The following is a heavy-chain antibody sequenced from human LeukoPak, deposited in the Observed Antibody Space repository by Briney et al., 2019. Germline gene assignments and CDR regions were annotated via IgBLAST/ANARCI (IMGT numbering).Heavy chain of an antibody. CDR1: GYTFTGYY. J-gene: IGHJ4*02. Sequence: ASVKVSCKASGYTFTGYYMHWVRQAPGQGLEWMGWISAYNGNTNYAQKLQGRVTMTTDTSTSTAYMELRSLRSDDTAVYYCARDTRGIQLWLVYWGQGTLVTVSS. CDR3: ARDTRGIQLWLVY. V-gene: IGHV1-18*04. D-gene: IGHD5-18*01. CDR2: ISAYNGNT.